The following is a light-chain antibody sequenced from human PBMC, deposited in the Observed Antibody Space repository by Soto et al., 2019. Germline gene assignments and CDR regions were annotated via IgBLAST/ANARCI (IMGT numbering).Light chain of an antibody. V-gene: IGLV3-21*02. J-gene: IGLJ3*02. Sequence: SYELTQPPSLSVAPGQTATITCGEDNIGRKSVHWYQQKPGQVPVLVVYDDRDRPSGIPERFSGSNSGNTATLTISRVESGDEDDYYCLVWESRGDRGVFGGGTKLTVL. CDR2: DDR. CDR1: NIGRKS. CDR3: LVWESRGDRGV.